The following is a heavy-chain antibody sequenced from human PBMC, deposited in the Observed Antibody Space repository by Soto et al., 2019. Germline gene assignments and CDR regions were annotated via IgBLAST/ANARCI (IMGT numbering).Heavy chain of an antibody. CDR2: ISGRGTNT. D-gene: IGHD3-3*02. Sequence: GWSXRLSCASSGSIWTTTALILVRQATGKGLEWVSTISGRGTNTYYADSVKGSFIISRDNLKNTVNLQMNGLGVEDTAIYYCEHSFRYFDNWGQGTRVTVYS. CDR1: GSIWTTTA. J-gene: IGHJ4*02. V-gene: IGHV3-23*01. CDR3: EHSFRYFDN.